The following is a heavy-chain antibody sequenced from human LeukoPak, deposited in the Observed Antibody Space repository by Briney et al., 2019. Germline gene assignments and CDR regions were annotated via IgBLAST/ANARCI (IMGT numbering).Heavy chain of an antibody. CDR2: ISASGGVT. V-gene: IGHV3-23*01. J-gene: IGHJ4*02. CDR3: AEGGIYGDSGDF. CDR1: GFTFTRHA. D-gene: IGHD4-17*01. Sequence: GGSLRLSCAASGFTFTRHAMSWVRQAPGKGLEWVSGISASGGVTCYAGSVKGRFTISRDNSKSTLDLQMNSLRADDTAVYYCAEGGIYGDSGDFWGQGALVIVSS.